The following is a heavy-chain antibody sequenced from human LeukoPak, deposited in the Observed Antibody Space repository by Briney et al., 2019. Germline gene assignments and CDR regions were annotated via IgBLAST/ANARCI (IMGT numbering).Heavy chain of an antibody. Sequence: GGSLRLSCAASEFTFSNYWMSWVRQAPGKGLEWVANIKQDGSEKYYVDSVKGRFTISRDNAKNSLYLQMNSLRVEDTAVYYCARWAIHIVVVVATTRSVGTFDIWGQGTMVTVSS. CDR1: EFTFSNYW. D-gene: IGHD2-15*01. V-gene: IGHV3-7*01. CDR3: ARWAIHIVVVVATTRSVGTFDI. CDR2: IKQDGSEK. J-gene: IGHJ3*02.